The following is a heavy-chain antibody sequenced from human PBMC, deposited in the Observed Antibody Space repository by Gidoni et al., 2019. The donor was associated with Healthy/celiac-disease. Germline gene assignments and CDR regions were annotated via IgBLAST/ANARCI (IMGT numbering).Heavy chain of an antibody. J-gene: IGHJ4*02. D-gene: IGHD4-4*01. CDR3: AKYSAPFSRFDY. CDR2: ISGSGGST. Sequence: EVQLLESGGGLVQPGGSLRISCTASGFSFSSYAMSWVRKAPGKGLEWVSAISGSGGSTYYADSVKGRFTISRDNSKNTLYLQMNSLRAEDTAVYYCAKYSAPFSRFDYWGQGTLVTVSS. V-gene: IGHV3-23*01. CDR1: GFSFSSYA.